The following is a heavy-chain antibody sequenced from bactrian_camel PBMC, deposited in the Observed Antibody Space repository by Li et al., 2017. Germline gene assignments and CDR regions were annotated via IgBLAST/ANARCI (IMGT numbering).Heavy chain of an antibody. CDR2: IFSDGSPS. V-gene: IGHV3S6*01. J-gene: IGHJ4*01. CDR1: GYVGRHNIC. Sequence: HVQLVESGGGSVQAGGSLRLSCAASGYVGRHNICLGWFRQTPGKAREWIAAIFSDGSPSYADSVKGRFTVSRDDAKNTLYLQLNSLESEDTAMYYCAKGPRSDCYSQSWCSYEHNYWGQGTQVTVS. CDR3: AKGPRSDCYSQSWCSYEHNY. D-gene: IGHD3*01.